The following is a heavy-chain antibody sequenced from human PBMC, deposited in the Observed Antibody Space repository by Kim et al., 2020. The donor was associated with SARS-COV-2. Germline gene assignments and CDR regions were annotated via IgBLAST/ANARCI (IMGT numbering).Heavy chain of an antibody. V-gene: IGHV3-23*01. J-gene: IGHJ4*02. D-gene: IGHD2-15*01. Sequence: SYAGTVKGRFTNYKDKSKHTLYLQMNSLRAEDTAVYYCAKDCSGGSCYRYWGQGTLVTVSS. CDR3: AKDCSGGSCYRY.